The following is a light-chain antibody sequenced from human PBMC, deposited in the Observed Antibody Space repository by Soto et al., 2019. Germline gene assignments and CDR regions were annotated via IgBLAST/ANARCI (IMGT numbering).Light chain of an antibody. CDR1: ALPKQY. Sequence: SYELTQPPSVSVSPGQTARITCSGDALPKQYAYWYQQKPGQAPVLVIYKDNERSSGIPERFSGSSSGTTATLTISGVQAEDEADYYCQSADSSGTWVFGGGTKVTVL. V-gene: IGLV3-25*02. CDR3: QSADSSGTWV. CDR2: KDN. J-gene: IGLJ3*02.